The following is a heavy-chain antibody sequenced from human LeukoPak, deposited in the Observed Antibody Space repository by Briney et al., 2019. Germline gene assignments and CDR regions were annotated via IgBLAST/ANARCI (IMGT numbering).Heavy chain of an antibody. D-gene: IGHD2-15*01. CDR3: ARGAELGYCSGGSCYGYYYYGMDV. CDR1: GFTFSDYY. V-gene: IGHV3-11*01. J-gene: IGHJ6*02. CDR2: ISSSGSTI. Sequence: WGSLRLSCAASGFTFSDYYMSWIRQAPGKGLEWVSYISSSGSTIYYADSVKGRFTISRDNAKNSLYLQMNSLRAEDTAVYYCARGAELGYCSGGSCYGYYYYGMDVWGQGTTVTVSS.